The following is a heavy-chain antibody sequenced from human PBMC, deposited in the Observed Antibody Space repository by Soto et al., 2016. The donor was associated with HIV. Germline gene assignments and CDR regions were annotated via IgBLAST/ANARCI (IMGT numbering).Heavy chain of an antibody. CDR1: GFTFSSYA. D-gene: IGHD6-19*01. CDR3: AKVYSSGAYYHYGMDV. Sequence: EVQLLESGGGLVQPGGPVRLSCAASGFTFSSYATSWVRQAPGKGLEWVSAISGSGGSTYYADSVKGRFTISRDNSKNTLNLQMNSLRAEDTAVYYCAKVYSSGAYYHYGMDVWGQGTTVTVSS. CDR2: ISGSGGST. V-gene: IGHV3-23*01. J-gene: IGHJ6*02.